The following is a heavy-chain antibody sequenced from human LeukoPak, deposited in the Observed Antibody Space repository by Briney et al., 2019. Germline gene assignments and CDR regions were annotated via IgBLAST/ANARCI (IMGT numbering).Heavy chain of an antibody. J-gene: IGHJ5*02. Sequence: SETLSLTCTLSGGSISTYYWSWIRQPPGKGLEWIGYIYHGGSTNYNPSLKSRVTISVDTSKNQFSLKLSSVTAADTAVYYCARVVTRYYDYVWGSYRTNWFDPWGQGTLVTVSS. D-gene: IGHD3-16*02. CDR2: IYHGGST. V-gene: IGHV4-59*01. CDR3: ARVVTRYYDYVWGSYRTNWFDP. CDR1: GGSISTYY.